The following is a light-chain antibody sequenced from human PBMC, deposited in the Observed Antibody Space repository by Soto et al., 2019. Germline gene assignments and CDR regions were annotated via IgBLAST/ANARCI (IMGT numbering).Light chain of an antibody. CDR3: QQYGSSRT. CDR1: QSVSSSY. CDR2: GAS. J-gene: IGKJ1*01. Sequence: DIVLTQSPGTLSLSPGERATLSCRASQSVSSSYLAWYQQKPGQAPRLLIYGASSRATGIPDRFSGSGSGTDFTLTINRLEPEDFAVYYCQQYGSSRTFGQGTKVAIK. V-gene: IGKV3-20*01.